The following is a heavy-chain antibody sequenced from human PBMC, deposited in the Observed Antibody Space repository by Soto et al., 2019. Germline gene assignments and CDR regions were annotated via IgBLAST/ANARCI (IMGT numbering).Heavy chain of an antibody. V-gene: IGHV3-48*03. Sequence: GGSLRLSCSASGFTFNIYEMNWVRQAPGKGLEWISYISSSGSMIYYADSVKGRFTISRDNARNSLYLQLNSLRAEDTAVYYCARVMQFHFQYFYHWGQGARVTVSS. CDR3: ARVMQFHFQYFYH. CDR2: ISSSGSMI. CDR1: GFTFNIYE. D-gene: IGHD2-8*01. J-gene: IGHJ4*02.